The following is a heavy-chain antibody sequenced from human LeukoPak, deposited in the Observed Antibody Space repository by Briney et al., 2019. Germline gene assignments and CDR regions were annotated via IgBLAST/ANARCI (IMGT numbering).Heavy chain of an antibody. V-gene: IGHV3-48*01. CDR2: ISSRTTPI. CDR3: AREMTTLTTNFVY. D-gene: IGHD4-11*01. Sequence: PGGSLRLSCAASKFTFSSYWMHWVRQAPGKGLEWVSYISSRTTPIYYADSVKGRFTISRDNAKNSLYLQMNSLRAEDTAVYYCAREMTTLTTNFVYWGQGTLVTVSS. J-gene: IGHJ4*02. CDR1: KFTFSSYW.